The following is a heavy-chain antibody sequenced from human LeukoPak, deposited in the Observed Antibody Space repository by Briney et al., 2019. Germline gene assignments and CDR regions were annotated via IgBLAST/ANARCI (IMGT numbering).Heavy chain of an antibody. V-gene: IGHV4-4*02. CDR1: GGFISSSNW. D-gene: IGHD6-19*01. CDR2: IYHSGST. CDR3: AVRGGAVALDY. J-gene: IGHJ4*02. Sequence: SGTLSLTCAVSGGFISSSNWWTWVRQPPGKGLEWIGEIYHSGSTNYNPSLKSRVTISVDKSNNQFSLKLSSVTAADTAMYYCAVRGGAVALDYWGQGTLVTVSS.